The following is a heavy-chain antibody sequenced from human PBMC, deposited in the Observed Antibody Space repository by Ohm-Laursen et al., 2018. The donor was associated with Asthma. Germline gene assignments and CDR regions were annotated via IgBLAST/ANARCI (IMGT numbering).Heavy chain of an antibody. Sequence: SLRLSCAASGFTFSSYGMHWVRQAPGKGLEWVAVISYDGSSKYFTDSVKGRFTISRDNSKNTLYLQMNSLRAEDTAVYYCAKDRSVGVYRGPNYYYYGMDVWGQGTTVTVSS. CDR2: ISYDGSSK. J-gene: IGHJ6*02. D-gene: IGHD3-10*01. V-gene: IGHV3-30*18. CDR3: AKDRSVGVYRGPNYYYYGMDV. CDR1: GFTFSSYG.